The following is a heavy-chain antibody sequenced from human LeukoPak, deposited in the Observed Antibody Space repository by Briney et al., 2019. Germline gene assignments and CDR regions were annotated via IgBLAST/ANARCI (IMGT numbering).Heavy chain of an antibody. CDR1: GFTFSNYG. J-gene: IGHJ5*02. Sequence: PGGSLRLSCAASGFTFSNYGMSRVRQAPGKGLEWVSGISGSGGRTDYADSVKGRITISRDNSKNTLYLQMNSLRAEDTAVYYCARDRGAIVRSWFDPWGQGTLVTVSS. CDR3: ARDRGAIVRSWFDP. V-gene: IGHV3-23*01. D-gene: IGHD3-10*01. CDR2: ISGSGGRT.